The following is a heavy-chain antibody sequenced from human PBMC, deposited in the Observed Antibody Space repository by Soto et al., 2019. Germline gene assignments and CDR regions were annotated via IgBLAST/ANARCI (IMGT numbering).Heavy chain of an antibody. V-gene: IGHV3-7*01. CDR1: GFSLSSYW. J-gene: IGHJ4*02. D-gene: IGHD1-26*01. CDR2: MNQDGSES. CDR3: ARLSTSAGRRELAC. Sequence: EVQLVESGGGLVQPGGSLRLSCAASGFSLSSYWMSWVRQAPGKGLEWVANMNQDGSESDYVGSVKGRFTFTRDNAKNSLYLQMNSLRAEDTDVYYCARLSTSAGRRELACWGQGTLVTVSS.